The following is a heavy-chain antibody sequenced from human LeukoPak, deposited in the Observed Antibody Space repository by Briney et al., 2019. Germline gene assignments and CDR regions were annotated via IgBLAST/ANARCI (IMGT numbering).Heavy chain of an antibody. Sequence: SVKVSCKAFGYTFTSNYMHWVRQAPGQGLEWMGGIIPMFGVANYAQKFQGRVTITADKSTSIAYMELSSLRSEDTAVYYCARGSSYYGSGSYYNEPMDVWGKGTTVTISS. J-gene: IGHJ6*03. D-gene: IGHD3-10*01. CDR1: GYTFTSNY. CDR3: ARGSSYYGSGSYYNEPMDV. V-gene: IGHV1-69*10. CDR2: IIPMFGVA.